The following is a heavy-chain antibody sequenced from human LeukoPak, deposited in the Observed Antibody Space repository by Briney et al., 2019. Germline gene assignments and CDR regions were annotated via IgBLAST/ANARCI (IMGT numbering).Heavy chain of an antibody. V-gene: IGHV1-2*02. J-gene: IGHJ3*02. CDR1: GYTFTGYY. Sequence: ASVKVSCKASGYTFTGYYVHWVRQAPGQGLEWMGWINPNSGGTNYAQKFQGRVTMTRDTSISTAYMELSRLRSDDTAVYYCARDDYGDSVGGAFDIWGQGTMVTVSS. CDR3: ARDDYGDSVGGAFDI. D-gene: IGHD4-17*01. CDR2: INPNSGGT.